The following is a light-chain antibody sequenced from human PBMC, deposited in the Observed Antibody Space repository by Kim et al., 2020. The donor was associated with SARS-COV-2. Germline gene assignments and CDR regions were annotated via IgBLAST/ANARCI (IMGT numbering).Light chain of an antibody. CDR3: CSYAGSYTWV. Sequence: GQSVTISCVGASGEVGGYDYGSGDQHHPGEAPRLVIYDVTQRPSGVPDRFSGSKCGNTASLAISGRQTEDEADYYCCSYAGSYTWVLGGGTQLTVL. CDR2: DVT. V-gene: IGLV2-11*01. J-gene: IGLJ3*02. CDR1: SGEVGGYDY.